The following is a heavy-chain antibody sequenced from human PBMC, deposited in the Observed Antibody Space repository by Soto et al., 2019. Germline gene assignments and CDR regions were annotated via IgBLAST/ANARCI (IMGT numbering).Heavy chain of an antibody. J-gene: IGHJ6*02. CDR1: GFTFSDYY. Sequence: QVQLVESGGGLVKPGGSLRLSCAASGFTFSDYYMSWIRQAPGKGLEWVSYISSSSSYTNYADSVKGRFTLSRDNAKNSLYLPMNSLRAEDPAVYYCARDKSRIIAAAGVKDYYYGMGDWGQGTTVTVAS. CDR3: ARDKSRIIAAAGVKDYYYGMGD. CDR2: ISSSSSYT. V-gene: IGHV3-11*06. D-gene: IGHD6-13*01.